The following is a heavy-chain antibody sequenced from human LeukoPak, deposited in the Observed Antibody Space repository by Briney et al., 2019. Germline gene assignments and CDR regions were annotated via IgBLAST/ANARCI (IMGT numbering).Heavy chain of an antibody. Sequence: GGSLRLSCAASGFTLSDYYMSWIRQAPGKGLEWVSYISSSGSTIYYAYSVKGRFTISRDNAKNSLYLQMNSLRAEDTAVYYCARRIVATIAQYYFDYWGQGTLVTVSS. J-gene: IGHJ4*02. CDR3: ARRIVATIAQYYFDY. V-gene: IGHV3-11*04. D-gene: IGHD5-12*01. CDR1: GFTLSDYY. CDR2: ISSSGSTI.